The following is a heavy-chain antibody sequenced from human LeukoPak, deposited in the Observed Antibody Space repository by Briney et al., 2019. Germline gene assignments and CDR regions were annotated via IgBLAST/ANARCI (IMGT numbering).Heavy chain of an antibody. V-gene: IGHV3-7*03. CDR3: ATGKFSSIAARYAFDI. Sequence: PGGSLRPSCAASGFTFSSYWMSWVRQAPGKGPEWVANINQGGSDKYYVDSVKGQFTVSRDNAKNSLYLQMNSLRAEDTAVYYCATGKFSSIAARYAFDIWGQGTMVTVSS. J-gene: IGHJ3*02. D-gene: IGHD6-6*01. CDR2: INQGGSDK. CDR1: GFTFSSYW.